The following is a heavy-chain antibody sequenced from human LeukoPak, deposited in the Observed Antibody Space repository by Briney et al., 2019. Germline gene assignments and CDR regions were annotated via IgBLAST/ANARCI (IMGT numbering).Heavy chain of an antibody. V-gene: IGHV3-23*01. CDR2: IGGSGGST. CDR3: AKDDAFDI. J-gene: IGHJ3*02. CDR1: GFTFSNYA. Sequence: PGGSLRLSCAASGFTFSNYAMSWVRQAPGKGLEWVSGIGGSGGSTYYADSVKGRFTNSRENSKNTLYLQMNSLRAEDTAVYYCAKDDAFDIWGQGTMVTVSS.